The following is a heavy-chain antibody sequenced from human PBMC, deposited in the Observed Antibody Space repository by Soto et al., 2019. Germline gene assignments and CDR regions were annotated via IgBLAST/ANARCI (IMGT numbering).Heavy chain of an antibody. CDR2: ISAYNGNT. V-gene: IGHV1-18*01. J-gene: IGHJ4*02. Sequence: QVQLVQSGAEVKKPGASVKVSFNASGYTFARYAISWMRQAPGQGLEWMGWISAYNGNTNYAQKLQGRVTMTTDTSTSTADRELRSLRSDDTAVYYCARDPPPPDYWGQGTLVTVSS. CDR3: ARDPPPPDY. CDR1: GYTFARYA.